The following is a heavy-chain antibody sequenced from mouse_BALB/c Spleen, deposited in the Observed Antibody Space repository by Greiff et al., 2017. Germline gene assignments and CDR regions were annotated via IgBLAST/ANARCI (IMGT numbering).Heavy chain of an antibody. CDR1: GFTFSSFG. V-gene: IGHV5-17*02. CDR2: ISSGSSTI. CDR3: AREGYDYDAAWFAY. Sequence: EVKVVESGGGLVQPGGSRKLSCAASGFTFSSFGMHWVRQAPEKGLEWVAYISSGSSTIYYADTVKGRFTISRDNPKNTLFLQMTSLRSEDTAMYYCAREGYDYDAAWFAYWGQGTLVTVSA. D-gene: IGHD2-4*01. J-gene: IGHJ3*01.